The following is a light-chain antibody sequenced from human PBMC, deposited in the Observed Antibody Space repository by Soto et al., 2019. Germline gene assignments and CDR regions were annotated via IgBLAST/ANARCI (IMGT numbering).Light chain of an antibody. CDR2: YMS. CDR1: QYVGTR. V-gene: IGKV3-11*01. Sequence: EIVLTQSPATLSLSPGERATLSCRASQYVGTRLAWYQHQPGQAPRLLIYYMSKRATGIPARFSGSGSGTDFTLTISSLAPEDFAIYYCHQRQSWPRTFGQGTKVDIK. J-gene: IGKJ1*01. CDR3: HQRQSWPRT.